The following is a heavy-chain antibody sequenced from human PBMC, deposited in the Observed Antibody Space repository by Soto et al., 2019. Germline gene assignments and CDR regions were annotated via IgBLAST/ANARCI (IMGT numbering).Heavy chain of an antibody. CDR2: ISSSSSYI. D-gene: IGHD6-6*01. Sequence: EVQLVESGGGLVKPGGSLRLSCAASGFTFSSYSMNWVRQAPGKGLEWVSSISSSSSYIYYADSVKGRFTISRDNAKNSLYLQMNSLRAEDTAVYYCARDGDLAARSFDYWGQGTLVTVSS. CDR1: GFTFSSYS. CDR3: ARDGDLAARSFDY. V-gene: IGHV3-21*01. J-gene: IGHJ4*02.